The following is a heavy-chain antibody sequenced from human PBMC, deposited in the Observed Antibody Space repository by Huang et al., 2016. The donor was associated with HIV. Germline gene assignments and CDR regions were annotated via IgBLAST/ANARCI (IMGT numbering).Heavy chain of an antibody. J-gene: IGHJ4*02. Sequence: EVQLVESGGGLIQPGGSLRLSCAASGFTFSTNYMTWVPQAPGRGLEWVSRSYSGGTTYYADSVKGRFTISRDDSENTLYLHMTSLRAGDTAVYYCAKEGDTGAALGYWGQGTLVTVS. CDR3: AKEGDTGAALGY. V-gene: IGHV3-53*01. D-gene: IGHD2-8*02. CDR2: SYSGGTT. CDR1: GFTFSTNY.